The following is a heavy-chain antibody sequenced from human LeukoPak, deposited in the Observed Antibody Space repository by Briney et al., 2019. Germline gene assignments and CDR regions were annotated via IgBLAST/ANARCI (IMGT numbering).Heavy chain of an antibody. CDR1: GFTVSSNY. CDR2: ISGSISYI. CDR3: ARALTTLTYEGY. V-gene: IGHV3-21*01. D-gene: IGHD1-1*01. J-gene: IGHJ4*02. Sequence: GGSLRLSCAASGFTVSSNYMSWVRQAPGKGLEWVSSISGSISYIFYADSVKGRFTVSRDNAKDSLYLQMNSLRAEDTAVYYCARALTTLTYEGYWGQGTLVTVSS.